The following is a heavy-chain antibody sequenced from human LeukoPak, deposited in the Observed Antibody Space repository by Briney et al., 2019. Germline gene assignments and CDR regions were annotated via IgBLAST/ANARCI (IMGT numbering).Heavy chain of an antibody. CDR2: INTDGSTT. V-gene: IGHV3-74*01. D-gene: IGHD3-9*01. CDR3: ARGGGGLRYFDWLLFY. J-gene: IGHJ4*02. Sequence: GGSLRLSCAASGFTFSTYWIHWVRQAPGKGLVWVSRINTDGSTTYYADSVKGRFTISRDNSKNTLYLQMNSLRAEDTAVYYCARGGGGLRYFDWLLFYWGQGTLVTVSS. CDR1: GFTFSTYW.